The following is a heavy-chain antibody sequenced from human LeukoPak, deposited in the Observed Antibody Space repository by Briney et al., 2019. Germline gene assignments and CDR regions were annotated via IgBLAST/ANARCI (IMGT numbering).Heavy chain of an antibody. J-gene: IGHJ5*02. V-gene: IGHV4-59*12. CDR1: GGSTTSYY. Sequence: SETLSLTCSVSGGSTTSYYWNWVRQFPGKRLECIGYIYHTGTTTYNPSLQSRVAISIDTSTNQISLRLSSVTSADTAIYFCARDRSEWSAEDNWFDPWGQGILVTVSS. CDR2: IYHTGTT. CDR3: ARDRSEWSAEDNWFDP. D-gene: IGHD3-10*01.